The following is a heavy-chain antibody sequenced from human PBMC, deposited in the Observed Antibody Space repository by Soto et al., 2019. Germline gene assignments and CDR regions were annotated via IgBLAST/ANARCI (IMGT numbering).Heavy chain of an antibody. D-gene: IGHD3-3*01. CDR3: FSVPSYDFWSGYFGC. CDR1: GGSISSAVYY. CDR2: IYYSEST. J-gene: IGHJ4*02. Sequence: PSETLSLTCTVSGGSISSAVYYWSWIRQHPGKGLEWIGYIYYSESTYYSPSLKSRVTISVDTSKNQFSLKLNPVTAADTAVYYFFSVPSYDFWSGYFGCWGQGTQVSVTS. V-gene: IGHV4-31*03.